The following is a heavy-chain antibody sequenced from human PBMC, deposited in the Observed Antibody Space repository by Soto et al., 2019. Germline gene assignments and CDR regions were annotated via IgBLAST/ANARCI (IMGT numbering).Heavy chain of an antibody. CDR2: ISYDGSNK. Sequence: PGGSLRLSCAASGFTFSSYGMHWVRQAPGKGLEWVAVISYDGSNKYYADSVKGRFTISRDNSKSTLYLQMNSLRAEDTAVYYCAKDLIVGATPYFDYWGQGTLVTVSS. J-gene: IGHJ4*02. V-gene: IGHV3-30*18. CDR3: AKDLIVGATPYFDY. CDR1: GFTFSSYG. D-gene: IGHD1-26*01.